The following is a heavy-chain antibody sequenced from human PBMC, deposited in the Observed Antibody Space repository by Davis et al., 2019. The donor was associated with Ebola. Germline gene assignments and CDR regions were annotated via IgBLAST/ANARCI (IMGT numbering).Heavy chain of an antibody. J-gene: IGHJ4*02. CDR2: IYDQST. D-gene: IGHD6-6*01. CDR3: ARGGPYSSSTRGVDY. CDR1: GFTFSDYA. V-gene: IGHV3-23*03. Sequence: GESLKISCAASGFTFSDYAMSWVRQAPGKGLEWVSVIYDQSTAYADSVRGRFIISRDKSNNTLYLEMNSLRVDDTAVYYCARGGPYSSSTRGVDYWGQGTLVTVSS.